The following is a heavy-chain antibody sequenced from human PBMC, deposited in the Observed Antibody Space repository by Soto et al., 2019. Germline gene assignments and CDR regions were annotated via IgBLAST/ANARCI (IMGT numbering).Heavy chain of an antibody. J-gene: IGHJ6*02. CDR2: ISAYFGTT. Sequence: ASVKVSCKASGYTFTSYGISWARQAPGQGLEWMGGISAYFGTTNYAQKFQGRVTITTDESTSTAYMELSSLRSEDTAVYYCARVVLAVAGPSYYYYGMDVWGQGTTVTVSS. D-gene: IGHD6-19*01. CDR1: GYTFTSYG. V-gene: IGHV1-18*01. CDR3: ARVVLAVAGPSYYYYGMDV.